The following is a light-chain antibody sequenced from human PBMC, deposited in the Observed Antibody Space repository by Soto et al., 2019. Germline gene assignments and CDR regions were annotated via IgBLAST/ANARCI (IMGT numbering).Light chain of an antibody. CDR3: QQYNSYSRT. CDR1: HSISRW. CDR2: DAS. Sequence: DIQMTQSPSTLTASVGDRGTITCRDSHSISRWLAWYQQKTGKAHKXLIWDASSLQRGVPSRFRGSGSGTEFTITISSLKPDDCETYECQQYNSYSRTFGQGTNVDIK. V-gene: IGKV1-5*01. J-gene: IGKJ1*01.